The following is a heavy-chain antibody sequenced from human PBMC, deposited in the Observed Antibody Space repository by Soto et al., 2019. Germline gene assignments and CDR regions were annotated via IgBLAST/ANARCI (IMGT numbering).Heavy chain of an antibody. CDR3: ARDEVQSCRWSDY. CDR1: GGSISSSSYY. CDR2: IYYSGST. Sequence: SETLSLTCTVSGGSISSSSYYWGWIRQPPGKGLEWIGSIYYSGSTYYNPSLKSRVTISVDTSKNQFSLKLSSVTAADTAVYYCARDEVQSCRWSDYWGQGTLVTVSS. J-gene: IGHJ4*02. V-gene: IGHV4-39*02. D-gene: IGHD6-19*01.